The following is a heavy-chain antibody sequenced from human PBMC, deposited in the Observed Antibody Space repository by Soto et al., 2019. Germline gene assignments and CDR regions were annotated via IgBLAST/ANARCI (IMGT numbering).Heavy chain of an antibody. Sequence: PGGSLRLSCAASGFTFSSYSMNWVRQAPGKGLGWVSSISSSSSYIYYADSVKGRFTISRDNAKNSLYLQMNSLRAEDTAVYYCARGRAYYDSSGFDPWGQGTLVTVSS. D-gene: IGHD3-22*01. CDR3: ARGRAYYDSSGFDP. CDR2: ISSSSSYI. J-gene: IGHJ5*02. V-gene: IGHV3-21*01. CDR1: GFTFSSYS.